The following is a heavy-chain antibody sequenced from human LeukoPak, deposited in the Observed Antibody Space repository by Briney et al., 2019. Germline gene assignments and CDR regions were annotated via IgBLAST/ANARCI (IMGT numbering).Heavy chain of an antibody. CDR2: ISYDGSNK. Sequence: GGSLRLSCAASGFTSSSYGMHWVRQAPGKGLEWVAVISYDGSNKYYADSVKGRFTISRDNSKNTLYLQMNSLRAEDTAVYYCASDGYGDYGWGQGTLVTVSS. J-gene: IGHJ4*02. V-gene: IGHV3-30*03. D-gene: IGHD4-17*01. CDR1: GFTSSSYG. CDR3: ASDGYGDYG.